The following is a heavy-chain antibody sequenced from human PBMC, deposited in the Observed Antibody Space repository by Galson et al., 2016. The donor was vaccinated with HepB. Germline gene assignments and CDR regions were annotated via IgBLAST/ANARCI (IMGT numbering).Heavy chain of an antibody. CDR3: ARPRASNYYYYGMDV. Sequence: SLRLSCAASGFFFSGRAMSWVRQAPGKGLEWVSGIDRYGGTTGYAASVKGRFTISRDDPRNTLYLQMNSLRPEDTAVYYCARPRASNYYYYGMDVWGQGTTVAVSS. CDR1: GFFFSGRA. D-gene: IGHD2-2*01. V-gene: IGHV3-23*01. CDR2: IDRYGGTT. J-gene: IGHJ6*02.